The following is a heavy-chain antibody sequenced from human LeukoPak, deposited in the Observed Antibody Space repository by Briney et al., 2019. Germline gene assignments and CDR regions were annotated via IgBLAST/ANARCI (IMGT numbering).Heavy chain of an antibody. CDR1: GGSISPYF. CDR2: ISYSGNI. Sequence: SETLSLTCTVSGGSISPYFWSWIRQPPGKGLEWIGYISYSGNINYNPSLKSRVTMSVDTAKNQVSLQLTSVTAVDTAVYYCARDDYRGVTNFDPWGQGTLVTVSS. D-gene: IGHD3-10*01. V-gene: IGHV4-59*01. J-gene: IGHJ5*02. CDR3: ARDDYRGVTNFDP.